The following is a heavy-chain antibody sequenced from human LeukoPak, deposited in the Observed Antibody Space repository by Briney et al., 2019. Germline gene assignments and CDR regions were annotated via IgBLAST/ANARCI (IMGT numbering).Heavy chain of an antibody. D-gene: IGHD3-3*01. J-gene: IGHJ4*02. CDR1: GGSISNYY. Sequence: SETLSLTCTVSGGSISNYYWNWIRQPPGKALEWLGYIYSSGSTKYSPSLKSRVTIPVDTSKNQFSLKLSSVTAADTAVYYCARNDFWNGYWDGWNYWGQGTLVTVSS. V-gene: IGHV4-59*01. CDR3: ARNDFWNGYWDGWNY. CDR2: IYSSGST.